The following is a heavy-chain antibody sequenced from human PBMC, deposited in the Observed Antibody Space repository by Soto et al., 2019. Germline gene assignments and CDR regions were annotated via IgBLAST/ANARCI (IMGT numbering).Heavy chain of an antibody. J-gene: IGHJ4*02. CDR2: ISSSGST. CDR3: ARDALALFDS. V-gene: IGHV4-61*03. Sequence: QAQLQESGPGLVKPSETLSLTCSVSDGFVSSGNYYWTWIRQPPGKGLEWIGYISSSGSTLYNPSLKSRVIISVDTSMNHFSLKLSSVTAADTAVYYCARDALALFDSWGQGTLVTVSS. D-gene: IGHD5-12*01. CDR1: DGFVSSGNYY.